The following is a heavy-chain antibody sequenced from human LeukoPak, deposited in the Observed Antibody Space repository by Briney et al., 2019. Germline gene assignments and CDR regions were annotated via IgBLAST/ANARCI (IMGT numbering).Heavy chain of an antibody. V-gene: IGHV4-34*01. CDR3: ARGRRYCSSTSCYRSPRYAFDI. D-gene: IGHD2-2*02. CDR2: INHSGST. Sequence: PPETLSLTCAVYGGSFSGYYWSWIRQLPGKGLEWIGEINHSGSTNYNPSLKSRVTISVDTSKNQFSLKLSSVTAADTAVYYCARGRRYCSSTSCYRSPRYAFDIWGQGTMVTVSS. J-gene: IGHJ3*02. CDR1: GGSFSGYY.